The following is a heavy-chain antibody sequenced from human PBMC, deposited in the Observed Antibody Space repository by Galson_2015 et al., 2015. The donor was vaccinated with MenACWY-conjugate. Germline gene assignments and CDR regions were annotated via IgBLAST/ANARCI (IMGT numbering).Heavy chain of an antibody. V-gene: IGHV4-61*01. CDR3: ARRPVICGPRFDP. D-gene: IGHD2-21*01. CDR1: GGSVSSGSYY. CDR2: IYYSGST. J-gene: IGHJ5*02. Sequence: ETLSLPCPVSGGSVSSGSYYWSWIRQPPGKGLEWIGYIYYSGSTNYNPSLKSRVTISVDTSKNQFSLKLSSVTAADTAVYYCARRPVICGPRFDPWGQGTLVTVSS.